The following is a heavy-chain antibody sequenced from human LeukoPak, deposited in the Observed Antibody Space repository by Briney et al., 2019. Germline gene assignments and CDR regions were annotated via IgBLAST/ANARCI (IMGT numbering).Heavy chain of an antibody. CDR1: GFTFSDYY. V-gene: IGHV3-11*01. Sequence: SGGSLRLSCAASGFTFSDYYMSWIRQAPGKGLEWVSYISSSGSTIYYADSVKGRFTISRDNAKNSLYLQMNSLRAEDTALYYCAKADSSGYYYYFDYWGQGTLVTVSS. D-gene: IGHD3-22*01. CDR2: ISSSGSTI. J-gene: IGHJ4*02. CDR3: AKADSSGYYYYFDY.